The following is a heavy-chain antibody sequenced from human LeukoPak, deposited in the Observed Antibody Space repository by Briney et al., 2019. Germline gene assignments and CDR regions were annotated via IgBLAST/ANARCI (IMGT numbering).Heavy chain of an antibody. CDR1: GGSTGSAGYY. Sequence: SETLSLTCTVSGGSTGSAGYYWSWIRQHPGKGLEWIAYINYSGNTYHNPSLKSRVTISVDTSRNQFSLKLDSVTAADTAIYYCASMSGYYSKFDYWGQGTLVTVSS. CDR2: INYSGNT. CDR3: ASMSGYYSKFDY. J-gene: IGHJ4*02. V-gene: IGHV4-31*03. D-gene: IGHD3-22*01.